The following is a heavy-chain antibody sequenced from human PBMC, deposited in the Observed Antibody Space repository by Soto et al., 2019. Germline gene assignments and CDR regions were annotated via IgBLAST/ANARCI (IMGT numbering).Heavy chain of an antibody. CDR1: GFTFSSYW. CDR2: LSGSGDTT. Sequence: GGSLRLSCAASGFTFSSYWMSWVRQAPGKGLGWVSALSGSGDTTYYADSVRGRFSISRDNSKNTLYLQMSSLRGEDTAVYYCAKGTQFFYYYAMDVWGQGTTVTVSS. J-gene: IGHJ6*02. CDR3: AKGTQFFYYYAMDV. V-gene: IGHV3-23*01.